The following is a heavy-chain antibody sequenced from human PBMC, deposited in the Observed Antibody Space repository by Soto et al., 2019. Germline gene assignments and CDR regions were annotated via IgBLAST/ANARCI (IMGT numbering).Heavy chain of an antibody. V-gene: IGHV1-69*13. Sequence: GASVKVSCEASGGTFSSYAISWVRQAPGQGLEWMGGIIPIFGTANYAQKFQGRVTITADESTSTAYMELSSLRSEDTAVYYCARYNFVVRAQFDYWGQGTLVTVSS. CDR2: IIPIFGTA. J-gene: IGHJ4*02. CDR3: ARYNFVVRAQFDY. CDR1: GGTFSSYA. D-gene: IGHD3-10*01.